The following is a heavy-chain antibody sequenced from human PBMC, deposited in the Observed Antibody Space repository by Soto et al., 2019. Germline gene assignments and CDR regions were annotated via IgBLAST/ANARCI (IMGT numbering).Heavy chain of an antibody. J-gene: IGHJ6*02. CDR2: IIPIFGTA. Sequence: ASVKVSCKASGGTFSSYAISWVRQAPGQGLEWMGGIIPIFGTANYAQKFQGRVTITADESMSTAYMELSSLRSEDTAVYYCARDHRGYSGYDLRADYYYYYGMDVWGQGTTVTVSS. CDR1: GGTFSSYA. CDR3: ARDHRGYSGYDLRADYYYYYGMDV. D-gene: IGHD5-12*01. V-gene: IGHV1-69*13.